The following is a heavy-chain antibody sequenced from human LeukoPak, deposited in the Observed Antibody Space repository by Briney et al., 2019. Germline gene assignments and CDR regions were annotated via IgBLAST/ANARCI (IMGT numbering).Heavy chain of an antibody. CDR1: GFTFSSYS. D-gene: IGHD5-18*01. J-gene: IGHJ4*02. CDR3: ARWIQLWRSFDY. CDR2: ISSSSSYI. Sequence: GGSLRLSCAASGFTFSSYSMYWVRQAPGKGLEWVSSISSSSSYIYYADPVKGRFTISRDSAKNSLYLQMNSLRAEDTAVYYCARWIQLWRSFDYWGQGTLVTVSS. V-gene: IGHV3-21*01.